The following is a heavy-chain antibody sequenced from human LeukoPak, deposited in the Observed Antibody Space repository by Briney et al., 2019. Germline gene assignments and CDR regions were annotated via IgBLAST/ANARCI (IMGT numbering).Heavy chain of an antibody. D-gene: IGHD1-14*01. J-gene: IGHJ3*02. CDR1: GYSFTDYW. V-gene: IGHV5-51*01. CDR2: IYPGDSDT. CDR3: ARQYIFDI. Sequence: GESLKISCKASGYSFTDYWIGWVRQVPGKGLEWMGIIYPGDSDTRYSPSFQGQVTFSADKSISTAYLQWGSLKASDTAMYYCARQYIFDIWGQGTMVTVSS.